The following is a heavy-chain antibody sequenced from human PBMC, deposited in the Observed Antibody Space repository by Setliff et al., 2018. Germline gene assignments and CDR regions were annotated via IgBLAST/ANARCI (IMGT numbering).Heavy chain of an antibody. Sequence: GASVKVSCKASGYTFTNYYINWVRQAPGQRLEWMGWINTNTGNPSYAQDFTGRLVFSLDTSVSTAYLQIYSLKAEDTAVYYCARASRFGTAIYKGDYYMDVWGKGTTVTVSS. CDR1: GYTFTNYY. D-gene: IGHD2-21*02. V-gene: IGHV7-4-1*01. J-gene: IGHJ6*03. CDR3: ARASRFGTAIYKGDYYMDV. CDR2: INTNTGNP.